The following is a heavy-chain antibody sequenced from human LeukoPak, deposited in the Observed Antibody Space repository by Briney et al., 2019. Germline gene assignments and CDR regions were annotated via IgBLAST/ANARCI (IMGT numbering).Heavy chain of an antibody. J-gene: IGHJ4*02. V-gene: IGHV3-64*01. CDR1: GFTFSSYA. CDR2: ISSSGDST. Sequence: PGGPLRLSCAASGFTFSSYAMHWVRQAPGKGLEYVSAISSSGDSTYYANSVRGRFTISRDNSKNTLYLQMGSLRAEDTAVYYCASSYGSNKNPFEYWGQGTLVTVSS. CDR3: ASSYGSNKNPFEY. D-gene: IGHD4-23*01.